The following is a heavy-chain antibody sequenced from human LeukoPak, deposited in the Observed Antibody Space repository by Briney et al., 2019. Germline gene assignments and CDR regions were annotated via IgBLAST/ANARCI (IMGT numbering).Heavy chain of an antibody. J-gene: IGHJ4*02. CDR3: SRYCSSTSCYNFDY. CDR1: GGSISSSSYY. Sequence: PSETLSLTCTVSGGSISSSSYYWGWIRQPPGKGLEWIGSIYYSGNTYYNPSLKSRVTISVDTSKNQFSLKLSSVTAADAAVYYCSRYCSSTSCYNFDYWGQGTLVTVSS. CDR2: IYYSGNT. V-gene: IGHV4-39*07. D-gene: IGHD2-2*02.